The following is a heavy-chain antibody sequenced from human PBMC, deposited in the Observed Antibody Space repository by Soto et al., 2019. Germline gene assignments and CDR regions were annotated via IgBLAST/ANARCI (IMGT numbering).Heavy chain of an antibody. CDR3: ARVVPGAEAWFGP. CDR1: GYTFSNYG. V-gene: IGHV1-18*01. J-gene: IGHJ5*02. D-gene: IGHD2-2*01. CDR2: ISLYSDGT. Sequence: QVQLVQSGGEVKRPGASVKVSCKTSGYTFSNYGITWVRQAPGQPLEWLGWISLYSDGTNYVQKFQGRVSRTTDTTTTTAYMELRSLRSDDTAVYYCARVVPGAEAWFGPWCQGTLVTVSS.